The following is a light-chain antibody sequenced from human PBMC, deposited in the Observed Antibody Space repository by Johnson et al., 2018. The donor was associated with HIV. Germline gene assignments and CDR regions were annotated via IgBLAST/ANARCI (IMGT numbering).Light chain of an antibody. J-gene: IGLJ1*01. V-gene: IGLV1-51*02. Sequence: QSVLTQPPSVSAAPGQKVTISCSGSSSNIGSHYVSWYQQLPGTAPKLLIFKNNERPSGIPDRFSGSKSGTSATLGITGLQTGDEADYYCGTWDTSLSAGGVFGTGTKVTVL. CDR1: SSNIGSHY. CDR2: KNN. CDR3: GTWDTSLSAGGV.